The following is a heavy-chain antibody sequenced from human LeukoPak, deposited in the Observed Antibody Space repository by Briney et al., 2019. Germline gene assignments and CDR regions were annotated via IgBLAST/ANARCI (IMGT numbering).Heavy chain of an antibody. CDR3: ARVSVGRYYFDN. CDR1: GFTFSSYA. J-gene: IGHJ4*02. Sequence: GGSLRLSCAASGFTFSSYAMSWVRQAPGKGLEWVSTISASGGSTYYADSVKGRFTISRDSAKNTLYLQMNSLRAEDTAVYYCARVSVGRYYFDNWGQGTPVTVS. CDR2: ISASGGST. D-gene: IGHD3-3*02. V-gene: IGHV3-23*01.